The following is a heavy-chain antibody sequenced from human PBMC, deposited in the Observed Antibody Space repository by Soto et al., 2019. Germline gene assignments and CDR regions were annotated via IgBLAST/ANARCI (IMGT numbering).Heavy chain of an antibody. Sequence: QVQLVQSGAEVKKPGASVKVSCKASGYTFTSYYMHWVRQAPGQGLEWMGIINLSGGSTSYAQKFQGGVTMTSDTSTRTVYLALSSLRAEDTDVYYCARDRRTKLGPVYYFEHWGQGTLVPVPS. J-gene: IGHJ4*02. V-gene: IGHV1-46*01. CDR3: ARDRRTKLGPVYYFEH. D-gene: IGHD3-16*01. CDR1: GYTFTSYY. CDR2: INLSGGST.